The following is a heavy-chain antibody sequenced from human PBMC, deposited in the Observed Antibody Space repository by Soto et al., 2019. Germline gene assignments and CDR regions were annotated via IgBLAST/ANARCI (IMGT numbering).Heavy chain of an antibody. V-gene: IGHV3-7*01. CDR1: GFTFSSYW. CDR3: ARDSDTTRYCSGGSCYALSGDLFDY. CDR2: IKQDGSEK. D-gene: IGHD2-15*01. Sequence: GVLRLSCAASGFTFSSYWMSWVRQAPGKGLEWVANIKQDGSEKYYVDSVKGRFTISRDNAKNSLYLQMNSLRAEDTAVYYCARDSDTTRYCSGGSCYALSGDLFDYWGQGTLVTVSS. J-gene: IGHJ4*02.